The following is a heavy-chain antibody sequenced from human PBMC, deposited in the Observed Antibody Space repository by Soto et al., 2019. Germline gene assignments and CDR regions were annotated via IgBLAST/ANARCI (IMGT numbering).Heavy chain of an antibody. Sequence: EVQLVESGGDLVQPGGSLRLSCADSGFTFSTYSMNWVRQAPGKGLEWVSSISSSSTIYYADSVKGRFTISRDNVQNSLYLQMHSLRAEDTAVYYCARERGSGCTFDYWGQGTLVTVSS. D-gene: IGHD6-19*01. CDR1: GFTFSTYS. J-gene: IGHJ4*02. V-gene: IGHV3-48*01. CDR3: ARERGSGCTFDY. CDR2: ISSSSTI.